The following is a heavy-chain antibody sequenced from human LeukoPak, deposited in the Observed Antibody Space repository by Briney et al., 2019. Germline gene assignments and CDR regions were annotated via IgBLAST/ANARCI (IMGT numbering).Heavy chain of an antibody. J-gene: IGHJ4*02. Sequence: SETLSLTCTVSGGSISSYYWSWIRQPPGEGLEWIGYIYTSGSTNYNPSLKSRVTISVDTSKNQFSLKLSSVTAADTAVYYCARRYYDSSGYYYFDYWGQGTLVTVSS. D-gene: IGHD3-22*01. V-gene: IGHV4-4*09. CDR3: ARRYYDSSGYYYFDY. CDR1: GGSISSYY. CDR2: IYTSGST.